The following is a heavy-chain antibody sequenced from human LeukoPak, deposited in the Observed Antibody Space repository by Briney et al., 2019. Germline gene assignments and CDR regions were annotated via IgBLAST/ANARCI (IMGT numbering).Heavy chain of an antibody. CDR2: IGGSGTIT. J-gene: IGHJ4*02. Sequence: GGSLRLSCAASGFTFSSNSMSWVRQAPGNGLEWVSVIGGSGTITYYADSVKGRFTISRDNAKNSLYLQMNSLRAEDTAVYYCARDYYDSSGYYIFDYWGQGTLVTVSS. V-gene: IGHV3-23*01. CDR3: ARDYYDSSGYYIFDY. D-gene: IGHD3-22*01. CDR1: GFTFSSNS.